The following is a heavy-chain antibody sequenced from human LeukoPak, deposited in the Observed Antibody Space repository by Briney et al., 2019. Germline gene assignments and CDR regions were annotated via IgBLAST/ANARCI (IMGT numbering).Heavy chain of an antibody. CDR3: ARMIRPYGSGSSFSLYYFDY. CDR1: GGTFSSYA. V-gene: IGHV1-69*04. Sequence: SVKVSCKASGGTFSSYAISWVRQAPGQGLEWMGRIIPILGIANYAQKFQGRVTITADKSTSTAYMELSSLRSEDTAVYYCARMIRPYGSGSSFSLYYFDYWGQGTLVTVSS. D-gene: IGHD3-10*01. J-gene: IGHJ4*02. CDR2: IIPILGIA.